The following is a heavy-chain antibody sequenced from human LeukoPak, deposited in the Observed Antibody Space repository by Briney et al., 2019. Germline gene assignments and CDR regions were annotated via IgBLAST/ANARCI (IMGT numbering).Heavy chain of an antibody. V-gene: IGHV4-61*02. CDR2: IYTSGST. D-gene: IGHD2-15*01. CDR1: GGSISSGSNY. Sequence: PSQTLSLTCTVSGGSISSGSNYWSWIRQPAGKGLEWIGRIYTSGSTNYNPSLKSRVTISVDTSKNQFSLKLSSVTAADTAVYYCARDRGLGYCSGGSCFYAFDIWGQGTMVTVSS. J-gene: IGHJ3*02. CDR3: ARDRGLGYCSGGSCFYAFDI.